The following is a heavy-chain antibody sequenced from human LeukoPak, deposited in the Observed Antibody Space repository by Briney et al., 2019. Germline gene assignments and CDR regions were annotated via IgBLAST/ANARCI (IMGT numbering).Heavy chain of an antibody. D-gene: IGHD6-13*01. CDR2: IKSKTDGGTT. Sequence: GGSLRLSCAASGFTFSNAWMSWVRQAPGKGLEWVGRIKSKTDGGTTDYAAPVKGRFTISRDDSKDTLYLQMNSLKTEDTAVYYCTTITRYSSSWYSGGIDYWGQGTLVTVSS. J-gene: IGHJ4*02. V-gene: IGHV3-15*01. CDR1: GFTFSNAW. CDR3: TTITRYSSSWYSGGIDY.